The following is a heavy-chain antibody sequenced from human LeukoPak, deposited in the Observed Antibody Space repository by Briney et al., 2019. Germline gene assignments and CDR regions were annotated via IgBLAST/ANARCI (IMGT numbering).Heavy chain of an antibody. CDR3: ARTLVSQLTDY. CDR1: GGSISSGGYY. CDR2: IYYSGST. V-gene: IGHV4-31*03. J-gene: IGHJ4*02. Sequence: PSETLSLTCTVSGGSISSGGYYWSWIRQHPGKGLEWIGYIYYSGSTYYNPSLKSRVTISVDTSKNQFPLKLSSVTAADTAVYYCARTLVSQLTDYWGQGTLVTVSS. D-gene: IGHD3-9*01.